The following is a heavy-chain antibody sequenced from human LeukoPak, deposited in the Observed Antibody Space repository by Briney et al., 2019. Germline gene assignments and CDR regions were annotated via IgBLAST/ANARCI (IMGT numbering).Heavy chain of an antibody. CDR1: GYTFTGYY. CDR3: ARLLQGWELNYYYSYMDV. Sequence: ASVKVSCKASGYTFTGYYMHWVRQAPGQGLEWMGWINPNSGGTNYAQKFQGRVTMTRDTSTTTAYMELRSLRSDDTAVYYCARLLQGWELNYYYSYMDVWGKGTTVTISS. J-gene: IGHJ6*03. CDR2: INPNSGGT. D-gene: IGHD4-23*01. V-gene: IGHV1-2*02.